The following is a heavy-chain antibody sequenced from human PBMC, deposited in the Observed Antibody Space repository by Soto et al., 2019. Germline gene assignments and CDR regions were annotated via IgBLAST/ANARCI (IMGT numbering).Heavy chain of an antibody. CDR1: GFIFSSYW. Sequence: PGGSLRLSCAASGFIFSSYWMHWVRQAPGKGLVWVSRINSDGSSTFYADSVKGRFTISRDNAKNTLYLQMNSLRAEDTAVYYCAKGLYAFGGVILYYYYYGMDVWGQGTTVTVSS. J-gene: IGHJ6*02. D-gene: IGHD3-16*02. CDR3: AKGLYAFGGVILYYYYYGMDV. V-gene: IGHV3-74*01. CDR2: INSDGSST.